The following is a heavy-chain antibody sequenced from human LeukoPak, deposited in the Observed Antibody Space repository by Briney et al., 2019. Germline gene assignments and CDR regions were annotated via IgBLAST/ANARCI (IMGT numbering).Heavy chain of an antibody. CDR2: IYYSGST. CDR1: GGSISSSSYY. V-gene: IGHV4-39*01. CDR3: ARHRGATTLLDY. D-gene: IGHD1-26*01. Sequence: SETLSLTCTVSGGSISSSSYYWGWIRQPPGKGLEWIGSIYYSGSTYYNPSLKSRVTISVDTSKNQFSLKLSSVTAADTAVYYCARHRGATTLLDYWGQGTLVTVSS. J-gene: IGHJ4*02.